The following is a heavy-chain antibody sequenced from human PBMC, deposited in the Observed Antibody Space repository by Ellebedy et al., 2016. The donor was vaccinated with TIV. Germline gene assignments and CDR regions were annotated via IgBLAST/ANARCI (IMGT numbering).Heavy chain of an antibody. J-gene: IGHJ5*02. Sequence: SETLSLTXTVSGGSISGYYWSWIRQLPGKGLEWIGEINHSGSTNYNPSLKSRVTISVDTSKNQFSLKPSSVTAADTAVYYCARAPPTYDYVWGSYRSYNWFDPWGQGTLVTVSS. CDR2: INHSGST. CDR3: ARAPPTYDYVWGSYRSYNWFDP. D-gene: IGHD3-16*02. CDR1: GGSISGYY. V-gene: IGHV4-34*01.